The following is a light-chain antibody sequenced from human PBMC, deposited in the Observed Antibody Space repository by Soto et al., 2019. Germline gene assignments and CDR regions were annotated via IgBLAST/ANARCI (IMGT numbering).Light chain of an antibody. J-gene: IGKJ5*01. V-gene: IGKV3-20*01. CDR3: QQDGGSPPIT. Sequence: EIVLTQSPGTLSLSPGERAILSCRASQSVSSNYLAWYQQKPGQAPRLLIFGASHRATGIPDRFSGSGSGTDFTLTISRLEPEDFAVYYCQQDGGSPPITFGQGTRLEIK. CDR2: GAS. CDR1: QSVSSNY.